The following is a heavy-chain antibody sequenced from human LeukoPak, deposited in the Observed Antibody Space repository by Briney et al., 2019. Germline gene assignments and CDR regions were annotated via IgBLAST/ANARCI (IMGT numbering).Heavy chain of an antibody. CDR3: ARGGNWNWVYYFDY. D-gene: IGHD1-7*01. CDR1: GFTFSSYW. Sequence: PGGSLRLSCAVSGFTFSSYWMHWVRQAPGKGLVWVSRINSDGSSTSYADSVTGRFTISRDNAKNTLYLQMNSLRAEDTAVYYCARGGNWNWVYYFDYWGQGTLVTVSS. CDR2: INSDGSST. V-gene: IGHV3-74*01. J-gene: IGHJ4*02.